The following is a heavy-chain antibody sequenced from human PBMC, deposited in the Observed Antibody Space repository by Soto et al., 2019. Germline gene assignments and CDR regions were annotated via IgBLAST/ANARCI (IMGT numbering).Heavy chain of an antibody. CDR2: IIPFFGTA. V-gene: IGHV1-69*13. CDR1: GGTFSTFG. J-gene: IGHJ4*02. CDR3: ARAPPMESGDNYYSDF. Sequence: SVKVSCKASGGTFSTFGISWVRQAPGQGLEWMGGIIPFFGTANYAQKFQDRVTITAHESTSTVYMDLRSLRSEDTAIYYCARAPPMESGDNYYSDFWGQGALVTVSS. D-gene: IGHD2-21*02.